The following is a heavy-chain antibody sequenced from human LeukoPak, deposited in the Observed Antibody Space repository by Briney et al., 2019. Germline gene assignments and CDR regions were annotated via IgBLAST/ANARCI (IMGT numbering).Heavy chain of an antibody. V-gene: IGHV1-8*01. CDR1: GYTFTNYN. D-gene: IGHD2-2*01. J-gene: IGHJ4*02. Sequence: ASVKVSCKASGYTFTNYNIDWVRQATGQGLEWMGWMNPNSGNTGYAQKFQGRVTMTRNTSISTAYMELSSLRSEDTAMYYCARGSTSDWPLDHWGQETLVTISS. CDR3: ARGSTSDWPLDH. CDR2: MNPNSGNT.